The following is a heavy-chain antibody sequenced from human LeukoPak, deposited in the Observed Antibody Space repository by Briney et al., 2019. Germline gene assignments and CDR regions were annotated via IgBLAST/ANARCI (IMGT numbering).Heavy chain of an antibody. J-gene: IGHJ4*02. D-gene: IGHD1-26*01. CDR1: GFTFDDYG. V-gene: IGHV3-20*04. CDR3: ARGGAIIQWELLDY. Sequence: GGSLRLSCAASGFTFDDYGMSWVRQAPGKGLEWVSGINWNGGSTGYADSVKGRFTISRDNAKNSLYLQMNSLRAEDTAVYYCARGGAIIQWELLDYWGQGTLVTVSS. CDR2: INWNGGST.